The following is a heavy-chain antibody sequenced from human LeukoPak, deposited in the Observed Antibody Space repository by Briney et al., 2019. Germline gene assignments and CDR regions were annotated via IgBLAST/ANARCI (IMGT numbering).Heavy chain of an antibody. J-gene: IGHJ4*02. CDR3: ARDDTGIVGATYYFDY. CDR1: GFTFSSYS. CDR2: ISSSSSTI. Sequence: GGSLRLSCAASGFTFSSYSTNWVRQAPGKGLEWVSYISSSSSTIYYADSVKGRFTISRDNAKNSLYLQMNSLRAEDTAVYHCARDDTGIVGATYYFDYWGQGTLVTVSS. V-gene: IGHV3-48*04. D-gene: IGHD1-26*01.